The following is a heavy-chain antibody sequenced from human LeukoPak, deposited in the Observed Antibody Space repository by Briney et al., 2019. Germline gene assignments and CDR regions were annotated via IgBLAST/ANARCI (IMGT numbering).Heavy chain of an antibody. CDR2: ISWDGGTT. CDR1: GFTFDDYA. Sequence: GGSLRLSCAASGFTFDDYAMHWVRQTPGKGLEWVSLISWDGGTTYYADSVKGRFTISRDNSKNSLYLQMNSLRAEDTALYYCAKDLRIATAGYYYYYMDVWGKGTTVTISS. CDR3: AKDLRIATAGYYYYYMDV. D-gene: IGHD6-13*01. V-gene: IGHV3-43D*04. J-gene: IGHJ6*03.